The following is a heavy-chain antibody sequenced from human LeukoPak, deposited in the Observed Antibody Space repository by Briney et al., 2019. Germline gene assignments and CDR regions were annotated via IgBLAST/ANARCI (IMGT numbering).Heavy chain of an antibody. J-gene: IGHJ4*02. V-gene: IGHV1-46*01. CDR2: INPSGGST. Sequence: GASVKVSCKASGYTFTSYHMHWVRQAPGQGLEWMGIINPSGGSTNYAQRFRGRVTMTRDMSTGTVYMELSRLRSDETAVYYCRFFGYDYFDYWGQGTLVTVSS. CDR1: GYTFTSYH. CDR3: RFFGYDYFDY. D-gene: IGHD3-16*01.